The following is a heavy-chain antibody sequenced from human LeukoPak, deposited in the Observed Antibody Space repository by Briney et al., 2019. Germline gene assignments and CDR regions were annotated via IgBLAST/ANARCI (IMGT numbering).Heavy chain of an antibody. CDR2: IIPILGIA. CDR1: GGTFSSYT. J-gene: IGHJ3*02. V-gene: IGHV1-69*02. CDR3: ARGSQLLGFDAFYI. Sequence: SVKVSCKASGGTFSSYTISWVRQAPGQGLEWMGRIIPILGIANYAQKFQGRVTITADKSTSTAYMELSSLRSEDMAVYYCARGSQLLGFDAFYIWGQGTMVTVSS. D-gene: IGHD2-2*01.